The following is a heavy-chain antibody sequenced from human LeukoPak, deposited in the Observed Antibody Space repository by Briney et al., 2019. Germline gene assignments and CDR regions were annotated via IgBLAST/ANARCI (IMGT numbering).Heavy chain of an antibody. CDR3: TTELDVRPNHY. D-gene: IGHD1-14*01. V-gene: IGHV3-23*01. J-gene: IGHJ4*02. CDR1: GFTFSNYA. CDR2: ISGSGGST. Sequence: GSLRLSCAASGFTFSNYAMNWVRQAPGKGLEWVSGISGSGGSTYYADSVKGRFTISRDNFKNTLYLQMNSLKSEDTAVYYCTTELDVRPNHYWGQGTLVTVSS.